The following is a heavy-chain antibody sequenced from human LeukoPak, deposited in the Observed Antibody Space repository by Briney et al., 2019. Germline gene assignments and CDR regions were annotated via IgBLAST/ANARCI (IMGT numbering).Heavy chain of an antibody. CDR3: ATGYVVNGYYYYGMDV. J-gene: IGHJ6*02. CDR1: GGTFSSYA. V-gene: IGHV1-69*04. D-gene: IGHD2/OR15-2a*01. CDR2: IIPILGIA. Sequence: SVKVSCKASGGTFSSYAISWVRQAPGQGLEWMGRIIPILGIANYAQKFQGRVTITADKSTSTAYMELSSLRSEDTAVYYCATGYVVNGYYYYGMDVWGQGTTVTVSS.